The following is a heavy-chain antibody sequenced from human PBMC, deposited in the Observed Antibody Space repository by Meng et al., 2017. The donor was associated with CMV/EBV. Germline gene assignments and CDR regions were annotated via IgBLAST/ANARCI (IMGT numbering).Heavy chain of an antibody. V-gene: IGHV1-69*05. CDR1: GGTFSSYA. D-gene: IGHD3-9*01. Sequence: SVKVSCKASGGTFSSYAISWVRQAPGQGLEWMGGIIPIFGTANYAQKFQGRVTMTRNTSISTAYMELSSLRSEDTAVYYCNLDILTGYEAYGMDVWGQGTTVTVSS. J-gene: IGHJ6*02. CDR3: NLDILTGYEAYGMDV. CDR2: IIPIFGTA.